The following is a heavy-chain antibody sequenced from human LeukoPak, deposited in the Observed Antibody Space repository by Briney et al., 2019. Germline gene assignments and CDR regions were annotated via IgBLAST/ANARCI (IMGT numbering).Heavy chain of an antibody. V-gene: IGHV4-39*01. CDR3: AAYDVSTGRPLDP. D-gene: IGHD3/OR15-3a*01. Sequence: PSETLSLTCSVSGGFVTSQEDYWAWIRQPPGRGLEWIGAAFYGGSTYYNPSLKSRATISVDTSQNQFSLKLTSVTAADTAAFYCAAYDVSTGRPLDPWGQGTLVTVSS. J-gene: IGHJ5*02. CDR1: GGFVTSQEDY. CDR2: AFYGGST.